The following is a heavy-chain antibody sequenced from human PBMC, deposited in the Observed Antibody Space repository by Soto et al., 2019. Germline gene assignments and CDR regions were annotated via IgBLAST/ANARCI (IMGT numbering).Heavy chain of an antibody. V-gene: IGHV3-72*01. Sequence: PGGSLRLACAASGFTFSSYSMKWVRQAPEKGLEWVGRTRNKANSYTTEYAASVKGRFTISRDDSKNPLYLQMNSLKTEDTAVYYCASSVGVGARVHAFDIWGQGTMVTVSS. J-gene: IGHJ3*02. CDR3: ASSVGVGARVHAFDI. CDR2: TRNKANSYTT. D-gene: IGHD1-26*01. CDR1: GFTFSSYS.